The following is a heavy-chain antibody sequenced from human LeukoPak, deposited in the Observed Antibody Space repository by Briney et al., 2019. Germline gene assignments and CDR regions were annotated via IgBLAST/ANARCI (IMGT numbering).Heavy chain of an antibody. CDR2: ISSPGTIM. CDR1: GFTFSNFE. CDR3: AKRPAGGFYYSSMDV. J-gene: IGHJ6*03. V-gene: IGHV3-48*03. D-gene: IGHD6-13*01. Sequence: PGGSLRLSCAASGFTFSNFEMNWVRQAPGKGLEWISYISSPGTIMYYADSVKGRFTISRDNAKNSLYLQMNSLRAEDTAVYYCAKRPAGGFYYSSMDVWGKGTTVTVSS.